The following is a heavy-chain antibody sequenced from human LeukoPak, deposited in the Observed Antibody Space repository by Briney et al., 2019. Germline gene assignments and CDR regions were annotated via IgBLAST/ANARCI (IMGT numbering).Heavy chain of an antibody. CDR2: IKSDSSRT. V-gene: IGHV3-48*04. D-gene: IGHD3-22*01. CDR3: ARGYYYDSSGSVAPFDY. Sequence: GGSLRLSCVGSGFIFSSYNMNWVRQAPGKGLEWISFIKSDSSRTYYADSVKGRFTISRDNAKNTLYLQMNSLRAEDTAVYYCARGYYYDSSGSVAPFDYWGQGTLVTVSS. J-gene: IGHJ4*02. CDR1: GFIFSSYN.